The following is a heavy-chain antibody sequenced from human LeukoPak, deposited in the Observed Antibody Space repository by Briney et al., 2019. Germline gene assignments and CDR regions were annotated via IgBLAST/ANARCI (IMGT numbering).Heavy chain of an antibody. D-gene: IGHD3-22*01. CDR3: ARMYYYDGSGRHFDY. V-gene: IGHV3-11*03. J-gene: IGHJ4*02. CDR2: ISSSGHYT. CDR1: GFTFSDYH. Sequence: GGSLRLSCAASGFTFSDYHMSRIRQAPGDGLEGVSYISSSGHYTNYADSVKGRFTISRDNSKNSLSLQMNSLRAEDTAVYYCARMYYYDGSGRHFDYWGQGTLVTVSS.